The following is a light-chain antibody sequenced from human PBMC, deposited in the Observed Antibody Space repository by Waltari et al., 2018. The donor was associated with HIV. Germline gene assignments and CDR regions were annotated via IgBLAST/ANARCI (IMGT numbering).Light chain of an antibody. CDR1: PSTVVVYNY. CDR3: SSYTSSSTRV. J-gene: IGLJ3*02. V-gene: IGLV2-14*03. Sequence: QSPLTQLSPVPGPPDRPTPIPCIGTPSTVVVYNYVSWYQRHPGKAPKLIIYDVSNRPSGVSNRFSGSKSGNRASLTISGLQAEDEADYYCSSYTSSSTRVFGGGTTVTVL. CDR2: DVS.